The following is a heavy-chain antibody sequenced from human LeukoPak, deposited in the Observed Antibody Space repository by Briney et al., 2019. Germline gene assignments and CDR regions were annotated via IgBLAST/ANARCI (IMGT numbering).Heavy chain of an antibody. J-gene: IGHJ5*02. CDR3: ARDSPLGYCSSTSCHAGFDP. D-gene: IGHD2-2*01. V-gene: IGHV4-39*07. Sequence: SETLSLTCTVSGGSISSSSYYWGWIRQPPGKGLEWIGSIYYSGSTYYNPSLKSRVTISVDTSKNQFSLKLSSVTAADTAVYYCARDSPLGYCSSTSCHAGFDPWGQGTLVTVSS. CDR2: IYYSGST. CDR1: GGSISSSSYY.